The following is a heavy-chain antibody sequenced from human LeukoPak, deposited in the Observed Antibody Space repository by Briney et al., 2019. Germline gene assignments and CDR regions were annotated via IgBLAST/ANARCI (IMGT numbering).Heavy chain of an antibody. V-gene: IGHV3-30*02. CDR3: TKGISTEDYRFFF. Sequence: GGSLRLSCAASGFTFGTYAMTWVRQAPGKGLEWMSFIKSDGTDKHYADSVKGRFTISRDNSKNTLYLQMDSLRPEDTAVYYCTKGISTEDYRFFFWGQGALVTVSS. D-gene: IGHD3-16*02. CDR1: GFTFGTYA. J-gene: IGHJ4*02. CDR2: IKSDGTDK.